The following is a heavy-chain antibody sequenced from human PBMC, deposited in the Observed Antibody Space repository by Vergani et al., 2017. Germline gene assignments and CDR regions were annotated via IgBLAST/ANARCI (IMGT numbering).Heavy chain of an antibody. Sequence: QVQLVQSGAEVKKPGSSVKVSCKASGGTFSSYAITWVRQAPGQGLEWMGIINPSGGSTSYAQKFQGRVTMTRDTSTSTVYMELSSLRSEDTAVYYCARDMYYYDSNGPSGGGRLFDYWGQGTLVTVSS. CDR3: ARDMYYYDSNGPSGGGRLFDY. D-gene: IGHD3-22*01. J-gene: IGHJ4*02. CDR2: INPSGGST. CDR1: GGTFSSYA. V-gene: IGHV1-46*03.